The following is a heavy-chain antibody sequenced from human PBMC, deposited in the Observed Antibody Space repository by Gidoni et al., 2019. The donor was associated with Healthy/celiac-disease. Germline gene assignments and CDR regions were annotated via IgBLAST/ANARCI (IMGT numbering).Heavy chain of an antibody. Sequence: QVQLQESGPGLVKPSETLSLTCTVSGGSISSYYWSWIRQPPGKGLEWIGYIYYSGSTNYNPSLKSRVTISVDTSKNQFSLKLSSVTAADTAVYYCARDANYGSGLYGMDVWGQGTTVTVSS. CDR3: ARDANYGSGLYGMDV. V-gene: IGHV4-59*01. D-gene: IGHD3-10*01. CDR2: IYYSGST. J-gene: IGHJ6*02. CDR1: GGSISSYY.